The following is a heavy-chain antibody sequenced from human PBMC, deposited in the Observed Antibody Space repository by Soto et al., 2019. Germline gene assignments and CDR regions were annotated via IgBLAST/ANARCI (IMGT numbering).Heavy chain of an antibody. Sequence: PSETLSLTCTVSGGSISSYYWSWIRQPPGKGLEWIGYIYYSGSTNYNPSLKSRVTISVDTSKNQFSLKLSSVTAADTAVYYCARYSGQRMEYYGMDVWGQGTKVTVSS. V-gene: IGHV4-59*01. CDR1: GGSISSYY. J-gene: IGHJ6*02. D-gene: IGHD5-12*01. CDR3: ARYSGQRMEYYGMDV. CDR2: IYYSGST.